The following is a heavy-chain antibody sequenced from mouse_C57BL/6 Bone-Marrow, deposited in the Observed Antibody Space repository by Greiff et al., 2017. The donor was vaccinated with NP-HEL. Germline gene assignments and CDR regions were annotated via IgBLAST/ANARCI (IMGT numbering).Heavy chain of an antibody. CDR3: ASPYDYDVAWFAY. D-gene: IGHD2-4*01. V-gene: IGHV5-6*01. Sequence: EVKVVESGGDLVKPGGSLKLSCAASGFTFSSYGMSWVRQTPDKRLEWVATISSGGSYTYYPDSVKGRSTISRDNAKNTLYLQMSSLKSEDTAMYYCASPYDYDVAWFAYWGQGTLVTVSA. CDR1: GFTFSSYG. J-gene: IGHJ3*01. CDR2: ISSGGSYT.